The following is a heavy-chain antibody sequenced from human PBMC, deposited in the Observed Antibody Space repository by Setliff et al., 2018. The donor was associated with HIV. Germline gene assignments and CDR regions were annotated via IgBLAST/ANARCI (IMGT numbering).Heavy chain of an antibody. CDR2: IYTSGST. D-gene: IGHD3-10*01. Sequence: SETLSLTCSVSGGSFSSDSYYWGWIRQFPGKGLEWIGRIYTSGSTNYNPSLKSRVTISVDTSKNQFSLKLSSVTAADTAVYYCARITMVRGVYYGMDVWGQGTLVTVSS. CDR1: GGSFSSDSYY. J-gene: IGHJ6*02. CDR3: ARITMVRGVYYGMDV. V-gene: IGHV4-61*02.